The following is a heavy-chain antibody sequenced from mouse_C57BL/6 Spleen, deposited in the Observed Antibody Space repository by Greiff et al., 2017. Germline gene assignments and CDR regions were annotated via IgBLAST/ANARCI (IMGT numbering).Heavy chain of an antibody. D-gene: IGHD1-1*01. J-gene: IGHJ1*03. CDR1: GFSLTSYG. Sequence: QVHVKQSGPGLVQPSQSLSITCTVSGFSLTSYGVHWVRQSPGKGLEWLGVIWRGGSTDYNAAFMSRLSITKDNSKSQVFFKMNSLQADDTAIYYCAKNGDYYGSSPGYFDVWGTGTTVTVSS. CDR3: AKNGDYYGSSPGYFDV. V-gene: IGHV2-5*01. CDR2: IWRGGST.